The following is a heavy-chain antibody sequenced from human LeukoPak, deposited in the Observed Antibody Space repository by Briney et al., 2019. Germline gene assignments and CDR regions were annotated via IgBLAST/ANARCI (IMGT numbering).Heavy chain of an antibody. V-gene: IGHV3-23*01. CDR3: ARSIVGATSWVDGFDI. D-gene: IGHD1-26*01. CDR2: ISGSGGST. J-gene: IGHJ3*02. Sequence: GGSLRLSCAASGFTFSSYAMSWVRQAPGKGLEWVSAISGSGGSTYYADSVKGRFTISRDNAKNTLYLQMNSLRAEDTAVYYCARSIVGATSWVDGFDIWGQGTMVTVSS. CDR1: GFTFSSYA.